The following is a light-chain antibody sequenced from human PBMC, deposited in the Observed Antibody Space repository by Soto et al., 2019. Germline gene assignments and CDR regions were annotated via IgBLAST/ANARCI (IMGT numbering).Light chain of an antibody. Sequence: DIPMTQSPASLSASVGDRVTIXCRASQSVRSGFDWYQQKPGTAPKLLIFDASRLESGAPSRFSGSASGTEFTPTISSLQPDDFATYYGQQYDNYPLTFGGGTKVDIK. CDR1: QSVRSG. V-gene: IGKV1-5*01. CDR2: DAS. CDR3: QQYDNYPLT. J-gene: IGKJ4*01.